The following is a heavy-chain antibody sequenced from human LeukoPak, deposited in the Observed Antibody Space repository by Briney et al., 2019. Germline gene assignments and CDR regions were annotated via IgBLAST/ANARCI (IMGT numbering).Heavy chain of an antibody. V-gene: IGHV1-8*01. CDR3: ARFSSGWYDYYYYGMDV. Sequence: ASVKVSCKASGYTFTSYDINWVRQATGQGLEWMGWMNPNSGNTGYAQKFQGRVTMTRNISISTAYMELSSLRSEDTAVYYCARFSSGWYDYYYYGMDVWGQGTTVTVSS. CDR2: MNPNSGNT. J-gene: IGHJ6*02. D-gene: IGHD6-19*01. CDR1: GYTFTSYD.